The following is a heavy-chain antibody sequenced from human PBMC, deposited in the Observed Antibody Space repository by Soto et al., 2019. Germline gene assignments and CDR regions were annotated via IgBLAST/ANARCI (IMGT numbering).Heavy chain of an antibody. CDR1: FFVMSNFW. Sequence: PVWSLRLSCSASFFVMSNFWMSLVLHSPGKVLEWVGRIESKAVGGASDCIVPMKGRFSISRDDSQNTLYLQMNSLTSEDTALYYCSASTVSGGFNIWGQGTMVTVSS. D-gene: IGHD4-17*01. CDR2: IESKAVGGAS. J-gene: IGHJ3*02. V-gene: IGHV3-15*07. CDR3: SASTVSGGFNI.